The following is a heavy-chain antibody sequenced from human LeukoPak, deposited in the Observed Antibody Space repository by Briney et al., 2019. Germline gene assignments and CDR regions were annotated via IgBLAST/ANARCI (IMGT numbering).Heavy chain of an antibody. J-gene: IGHJ4*02. CDR3: ARPGGGIAAAGTAWDYFDY. D-gene: IGHD6-13*01. CDR1: GFTFSSYW. V-gene: IGHV3-7*01. CDR2: IKQDGSEK. Sequence: GGSLRLSCAASGFTFSSYWMSWVRQAPGKGLEWVANIKQDGSEKYYVDSVKGRFTISRDNAKNSLYLQMNSLRAEDTAVYYCARPGGGIAAAGTAWDYFDYWGQGTLVTVSS.